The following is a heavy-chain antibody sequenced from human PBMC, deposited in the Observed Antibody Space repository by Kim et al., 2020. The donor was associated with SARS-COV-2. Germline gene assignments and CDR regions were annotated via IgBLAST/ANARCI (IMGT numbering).Heavy chain of an antibody. V-gene: IGHV4-31*02. Sequence: YYTPSLRSRVTRSVDASKNQFSLKLSSVTAADTAVYYCATSIAAAGPFDYWGQGTLVTVSS. J-gene: IGHJ4*02. CDR3: ATSIAAAGPFDY. D-gene: IGHD6-13*01.